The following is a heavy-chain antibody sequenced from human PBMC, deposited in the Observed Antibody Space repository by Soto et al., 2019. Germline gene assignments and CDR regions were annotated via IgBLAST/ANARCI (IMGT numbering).Heavy chain of an antibody. CDR2: ISGSGGST. V-gene: IGHV3-23*01. Sequence: TGGSLRLSCAASGFTFSSYAMSWVRQAPGKGLEWVSAISGSGGSTYYADSVKGRFTISRDNSKNTLYPQMNSLRAEDTAVYYCAKDPEGVYGMDVWGQGTTVTVSS. D-gene: IGHD3-16*01. J-gene: IGHJ6*02. CDR3: AKDPEGVYGMDV. CDR1: GFTFSSYA.